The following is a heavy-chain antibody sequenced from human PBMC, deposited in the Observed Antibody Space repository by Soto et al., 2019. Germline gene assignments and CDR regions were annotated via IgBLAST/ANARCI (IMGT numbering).Heavy chain of an antibody. CDR2: IYPGDSDT. D-gene: IGHD3-22*01. CDR3: ARAYDSSGYDAFDT. V-gene: IGHV5-51*01. Sequence: PXESLKISCKGCGYSFTSYWIGWVRQMPGKGLEWMGIIYPGDSDTRYSPSFQGQVTISADKSISTAYLQWSSLKASDTAMYYCARAYDSSGYDAFDTWGQGTMATVSS. J-gene: IGHJ3*02. CDR1: GYSFTSYW.